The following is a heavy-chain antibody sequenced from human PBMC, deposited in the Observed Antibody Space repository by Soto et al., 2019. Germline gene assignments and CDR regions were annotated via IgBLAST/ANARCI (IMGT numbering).Heavy chain of an antibody. V-gene: IGHV1-46*03. CDR2: INPSGGST. J-gene: IGHJ4*02. CDR3: ATSRGGYSGYDIYFDY. CDR1: GYTFTSYY. Sequence: GASVKVSCKASGYTFTSYYMHWVRQAPGQGLEWMGIINPSGGSTSYAQKFQGRVTMTRDTSTSTVYMEMSSLRSEETAVYYFATSRGGYSGYDIYFDYWGQGTLVTVSS. D-gene: IGHD5-12*01.